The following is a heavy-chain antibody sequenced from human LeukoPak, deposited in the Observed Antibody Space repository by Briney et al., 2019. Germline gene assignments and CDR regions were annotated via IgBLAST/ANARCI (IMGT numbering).Heavy chain of an antibody. Sequence: ASVKVSCKASGYTFTSYYIHWVRQAPGQGLEWMGIINPSGGSTSCAQKFQGRVTMTRDTSTSTAYMELRSLRSDDTAVYYCARDFLSGATDLDYWGQGTLVTVSS. J-gene: IGHJ4*02. D-gene: IGHD1-26*01. CDR2: INPSGGST. V-gene: IGHV1-46*01. CDR1: GYTFTSYY. CDR3: ARDFLSGATDLDY.